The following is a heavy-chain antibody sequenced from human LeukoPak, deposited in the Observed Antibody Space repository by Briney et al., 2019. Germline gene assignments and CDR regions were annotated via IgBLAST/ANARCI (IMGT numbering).Heavy chain of an antibody. Sequence: SETLSLTCTVSGGSISSGGYYWSWIRQPPGKGLEWIGYIYHSGSTYYNPSLKSRVTISVDRSKNQFSLKLSSVTAADTAVYYCARGKIPANNWFDPWGQGTLVTVSS. CDR3: ARGKIPANNWFDP. J-gene: IGHJ5*02. V-gene: IGHV4-30-2*01. D-gene: IGHD2-2*01. CDR1: GGSISSGGYY. CDR2: IYHSGST.